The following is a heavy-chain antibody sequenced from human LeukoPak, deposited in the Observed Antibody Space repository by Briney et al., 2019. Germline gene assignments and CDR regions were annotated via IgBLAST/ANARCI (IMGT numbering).Heavy chain of an antibody. CDR3: ARDAYDILTGYPANFDY. Sequence: SVKVSCKASGFTFTSSAMQWVRQARGQRLEWIGWIVVGSGNTNYAQKFQERVTITRDMSTSTAYMELSSLRSEDTAVYYCARDAYDILTGYPANFDYWGQGTLVTVSS. J-gene: IGHJ4*02. CDR1: GFTFTSSA. V-gene: IGHV1-58*02. D-gene: IGHD3-9*01. CDR2: IVVGSGNT.